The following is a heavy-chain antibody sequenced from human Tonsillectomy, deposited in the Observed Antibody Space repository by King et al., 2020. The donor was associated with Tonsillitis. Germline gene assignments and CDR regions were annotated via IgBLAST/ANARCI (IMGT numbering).Heavy chain of an antibody. V-gene: IGHV2-5*02. CDR1: GFSVTTRGVG. D-gene: IGHD1-26*01. CDR3: SHRTKLPESYFVDH. CDR2: IYWDDDR. Sequence: ITLKESGPTVVKPTQTLTLTCSLSGFSVTTRGVGVGWIRQPPGKALEWLALIYWDDDRRYSPSLKNRLTITKDTSKNQVVLTMTNMDPVDTATYYGSHRTKLPESYFVDHWGQGTLVTVA. J-gene: IGHJ4*02.